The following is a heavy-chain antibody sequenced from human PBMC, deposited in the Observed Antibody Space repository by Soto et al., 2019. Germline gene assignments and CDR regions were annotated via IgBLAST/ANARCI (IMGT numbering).Heavy chain of an antibody. V-gene: IGHV1-69*01. CDR2: IIPVFGLV. J-gene: IGHJ6*02. CDR1: GGTPSNSA. Sequence: QVHLLLQSGAEVKKPGSSVKVSCKASGGTPSNSAISWVRQAPGQGLELMGGIIPVFGLVKYAQNFQGRVTITAGESTNTAYMGMSSLSPDDKAVYYCSGGRIVVVGCLAYDGMDVGGQGTTVVVSS. D-gene: IGHD3-22*01. CDR3: SGGRIVVVGCLAYDGMDV.